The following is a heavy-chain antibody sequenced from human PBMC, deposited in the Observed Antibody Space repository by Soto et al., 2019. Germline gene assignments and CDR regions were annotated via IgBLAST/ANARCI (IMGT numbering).Heavy chain of an antibody. CDR2: ISGSGGST. V-gene: IGHV3-23*01. D-gene: IGHD3-3*01. CDR3: AKGTDPPGYDDFWSGYPGPYYGMDV. Sequence: GGSLRLSCAASGFTFSSYAMSWVRQAPGKGLEWVSAISGSGGSTYYADSVKGRFTISRDKSKNTLYLQMNSLRAEDTAVYYCAKGTDPPGYDDFWSGYPGPYYGMDVWGQGTTVTVSS. J-gene: IGHJ6*02. CDR1: GFTFSSYA.